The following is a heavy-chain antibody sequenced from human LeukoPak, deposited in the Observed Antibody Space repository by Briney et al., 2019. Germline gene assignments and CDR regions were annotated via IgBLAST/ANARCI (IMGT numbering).Heavy chain of an antibody. D-gene: IGHD5-18*01. Sequence: SVKVSCKASGGTFSSYAISWVRQAPGQGLEWMGRIIPIFGTANYAQKFQGRVTITTDESTSTAYMELSSLRSEDTAVYYCAVEGRIQRSCFDPWGQGTLVAVSS. V-gene: IGHV1-69*05. J-gene: IGHJ5*02. CDR3: AVEGRIQRSCFDP. CDR2: IIPIFGTA. CDR1: GGTFSSYA.